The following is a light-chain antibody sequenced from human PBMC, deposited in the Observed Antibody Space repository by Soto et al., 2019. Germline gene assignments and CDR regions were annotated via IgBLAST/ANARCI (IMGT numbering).Light chain of an antibody. CDR3: GTWDSSLSAGV. J-gene: IGLJ2*01. CDR1: SSNIGNNF. Sequence: QSVLTQPPSVSAAPGRKVTISCSGSSSNIGNNFVSWYQQLPGTAPKLLIHENDKRPSGIPDRFSGSKSGTSATLGITGLQTGDEADYYCGTWDSSLSAGVFGGGTKVTVL. CDR2: END. V-gene: IGLV1-51*02.